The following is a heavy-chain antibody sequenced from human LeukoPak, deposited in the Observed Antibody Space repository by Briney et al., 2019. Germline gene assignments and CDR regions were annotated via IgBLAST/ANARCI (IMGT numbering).Heavy chain of an antibody. Sequence: GASVKVSCKASGYTFTGYYMHWVRQAPRQGLEWMGWINPNSGGTNYAQKFQGRVTMTRDTSISTAYMELSRLRSDDTAVYYCAAVDTASDYYYGMDVWGQGTTVTVSS. V-gene: IGHV1-2*02. CDR3: AAVDTASDYYYGMDV. J-gene: IGHJ6*02. CDR2: INPNSGGT. CDR1: GYTFTGYY. D-gene: IGHD5-18*01.